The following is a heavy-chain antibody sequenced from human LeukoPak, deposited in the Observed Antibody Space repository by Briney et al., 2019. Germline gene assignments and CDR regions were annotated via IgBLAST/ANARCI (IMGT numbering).Heavy chain of an antibody. Sequence: GGSLRLSCAASGFTFSSYSMNWVRQAPGKGLEWVSSISSSSSYIYYADSAKGRFTISRDNAKNSLYLQMNSLRAEDTAVYYCARGIAARRNYMDVWGKGTTVTVSS. D-gene: IGHD6-6*01. CDR3: ARGIAARRNYMDV. V-gene: IGHV3-21*01. CDR2: ISSSSSYI. J-gene: IGHJ6*03. CDR1: GFTFSSYS.